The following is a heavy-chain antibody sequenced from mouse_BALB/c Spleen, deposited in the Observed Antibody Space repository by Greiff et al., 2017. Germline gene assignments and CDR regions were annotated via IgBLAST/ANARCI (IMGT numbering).Heavy chain of an antibody. V-gene: IGHV14-4*02. CDR2: IDPENGDT. J-gene: IGHJ1*01. D-gene: IGHD1-1*01. Sequence: VQLQQSGAELVRSGASVKLSCTASGFNIKDYYMHWVKQRPEQGLEWIGWIDPENGDTEYAPKFQGKATMTADTSSNTAYLQLSSLTSEDTAVYYCATLYGSSESFDVWGAGTTVTVSS. CDR1: GFNIKDYY. CDR3: ATLYGSSESFDV.